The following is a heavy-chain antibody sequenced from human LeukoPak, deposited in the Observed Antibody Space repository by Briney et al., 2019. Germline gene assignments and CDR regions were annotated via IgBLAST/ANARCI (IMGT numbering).Heavy chain of an antibody. CDR3: ARFAGDYGDPFDY. Sequence: GGSLRLSCAASGFTFSSYWMSWVRQAPGKGLEWVANIKQDGSEKYYVDSVKGRFTISRDNAKNSLYLQMNSLRAEDTAVYYCARFAGDYGDPFDYWGQGTLVTVSS. CDR1: GFTFSSYW. CDR2: IKQDGSEK. D-gene: IGHD4-17*01. V-gene: IGHV3-7*01. J-gene: IGHJ4*02.